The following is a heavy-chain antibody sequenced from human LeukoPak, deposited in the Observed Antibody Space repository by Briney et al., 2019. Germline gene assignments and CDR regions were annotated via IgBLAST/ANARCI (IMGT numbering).Heavy chain of an antibody. V-gene: IGHV3-9*01. CDR1: GFTFSDYY. J-gene: IGHJ6*03. CDR3: AKDSHYGDYAGNYYYMDV. Sequence: PGGSLRLSCAASGFTFSDYYMSWIRQAPGKGLEWVSGISWNSGSIGYADSVKGRFTISRDNAKNSLYLQMNSLRAEDTALYYCAKDSHYGDYAGNYYYMDVWGKGTTVTISS. D-gene: IGHD4-17*01. CDR2: ISWNSGSI.